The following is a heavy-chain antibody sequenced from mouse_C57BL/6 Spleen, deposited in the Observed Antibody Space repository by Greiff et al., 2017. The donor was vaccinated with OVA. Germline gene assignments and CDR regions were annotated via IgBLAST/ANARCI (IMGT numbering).Heavy chain of an antibody. CDR1: GYTFTSYW. V-gene: IGHV1-9*01. CDR2: ILPGSGST. J-gene: IGHJ2*01. CDR3: ARRSSVPFDY. Sequence: VQLQQPGAELVKPGASVKVSCKASGYTFTSYWIEWVKQRPGHGLEWIGEILPGSGSTNYNDKFKGKATFTADPSSNTAYMQLSSLTTEDSAIYYCARRSSVPFDYWGQGTTLTVSS. D-gene: IGHD3-2*02.